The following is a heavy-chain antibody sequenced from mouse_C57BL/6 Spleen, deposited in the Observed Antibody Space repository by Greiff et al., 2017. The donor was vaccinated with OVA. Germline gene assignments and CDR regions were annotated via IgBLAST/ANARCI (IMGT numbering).Heavy chain of an antibody. D-gene: IGHD1-1*01. J-gene: IGHJ2*01. V-gene: IGHV1-69*01. CDR3: ARDYGSFDD. CDR1: GYTFTSYW. Sequence: QVQLQQPGAELVMPGASVKLSCKASGYTFTSYWMHWVKQRPGQGREWIGEIDPSDSYTNYNQKFKGKSTLTVDKSSSTAYMQLSSLTSEDSAVYYCARDYGSFDDWGQGTTLTVSS. CDR2: IDPSDSYT.